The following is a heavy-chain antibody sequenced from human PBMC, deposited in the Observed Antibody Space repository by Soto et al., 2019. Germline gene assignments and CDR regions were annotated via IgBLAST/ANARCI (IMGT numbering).Heavy chain of an antibody. Sequence: SETLSLTCTVSGGSVSSGSYYWSWVRQPPGKGLEWIGYIYYSGSTRYNPSLKSRVTISVDTSKNQFSLKLTSVTAADTAVYYCARVGVLRFSEWSIDYWGQGTLVTVSS. CDR3: ARVGVLRFSEWSIDY. D-gene: IGHD3-3*01. CDR1: GGSVSSGSYY. CDR2: IYYSGST. V-gene: IGHV4-61*01. J-gene: IGHJ4*02.